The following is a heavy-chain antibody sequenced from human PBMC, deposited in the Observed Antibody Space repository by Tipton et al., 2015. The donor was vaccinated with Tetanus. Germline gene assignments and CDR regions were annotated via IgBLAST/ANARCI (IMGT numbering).Heavy chain of an antibody. CDR3: TNGRSGTYFSDS. J-gene: IGHJ4*02. D-gene: IGHD1-26*01. CDR1: GFTFSTYA. CDR2: ITDNGRGT. V-gene: IGHV3-23*01. Sequence: SLRLSCAASGFTFSTYAMRWVRQAPGKGLARVSSITDNGRGTYYADSVKGRFTISRDNSKNTLYLQMNSLRAEDTAVYYCTNGRSGTYFSDSWGQGALVTVSS.